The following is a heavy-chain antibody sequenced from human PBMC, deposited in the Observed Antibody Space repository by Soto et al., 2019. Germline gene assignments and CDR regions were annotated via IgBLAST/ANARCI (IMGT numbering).Heavy chain of an antibody. CDR2: ISYDGSNK. Sequence: GGSLRLSCAASGFTFSSYGMHWVRQAPGKGLEWVAVISYDGSNKYYADSVKGRFTISRDNSKNTLYLQMNSLRAEDTAVFYCAKTTRAVRYFAPLDYWGQGTLVTVSS. V-gene: IGHV3-30*18. CDR3: AKTTRAVRYFAPLDY. CDR1: GFTFSSYG. D-gene: IGHD3-9*01. J-gene: IGHJ4*02.